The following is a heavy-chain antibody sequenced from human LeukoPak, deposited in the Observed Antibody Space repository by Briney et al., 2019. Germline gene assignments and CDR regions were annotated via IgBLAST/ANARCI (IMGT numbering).Heavy chain of an antibody. D-gene: IGHD2-2*01. Sequence: ASVKVSCKASGYTFTSYYMHWVRQAPGQGLEWMGIINPSGGSTSYAQKFQGRVTMTRDMSTSTVYMELSSLRSEDTAVYYCARVRCSSTSCYSISWFDPWGQGTLVTVSS. V-gene: IGHV1-46*01. J-gene: IGHJ5*02. CDR2: INPSGGST. CDR1: GYTFTSYY. CDR3: ARVRCSSTSCYSISWFDP.